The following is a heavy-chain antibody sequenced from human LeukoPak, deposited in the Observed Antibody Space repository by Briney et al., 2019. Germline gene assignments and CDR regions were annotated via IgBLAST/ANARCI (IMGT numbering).Heavy chain of an antibody. CDR2: IYYSEST. J-gene: IGHJ4*02. Sequence: LQTLSLTCTVSGGSLSSGDYYWSWIRQPPGKALEWTGYIYYSESTYYNPSLMRRVTISIDTSKHQFSLKLSSVTAADTAMYYCASRGYTYGHFDYWGPGTLVTVSS. CDR1: GGSLSSGDYY. V-gene: IGHV4-30-4*01. D-gene: IGHD5-18*01. CDR3: ASRGYTYGHFDY.